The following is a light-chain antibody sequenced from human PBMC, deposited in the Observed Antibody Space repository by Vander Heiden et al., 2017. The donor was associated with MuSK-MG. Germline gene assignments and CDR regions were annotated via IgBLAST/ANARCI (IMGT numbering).Light chain of an antibody. Sequence: DIVMTQSPLSLPVTPGEQASISCRSSQSLLHSNGYNYLDWYLQKPGQSPQLLIYLGSNRASGVPDRFSGSVSVTDFTVKISSVEAEDVGVYYNRQYLQTYTFGQGTKLEIK. V-gene: IGKV2-28*01. J-gene: IGKJ2*01. CDR3: RQYLQTYT. CDR1: QSLLHSNGYNY. CDR2: LGS.